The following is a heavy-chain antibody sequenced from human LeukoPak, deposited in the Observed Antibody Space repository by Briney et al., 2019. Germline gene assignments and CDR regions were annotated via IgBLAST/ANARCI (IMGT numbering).Heavy chain of an antibody. J-gene: IGHJ4*02. V-gene: IGHV1-2*02. D-gene: IGHD3-22*01. Sequence: ASVKVSCRASGYTFTGYYMHWVRQAPGQGLEWMGWINPNSGGTNYAQKFQGRVTMTRDTSISTAYMELSRLRSDDTAVYYCARNKYYYDSSGRDYWGQGTLVTVSS. CDR1: GYTFTGYY. CDR3: ARNKYYYDSSGRDY. CDR2: INPNSGGT.